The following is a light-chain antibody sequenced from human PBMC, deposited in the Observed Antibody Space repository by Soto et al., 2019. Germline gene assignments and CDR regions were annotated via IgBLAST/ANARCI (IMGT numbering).Light chain of an antibody. CDR3: QQNKDWPGT. Sequence: EIVMTQSPATLSVSPGERATLSCRASQSVSSYLAWFQQKPGQAPRLLIYDGSTRATGIPVRFSGSGSGTEFTLTISSLQSEDFGVYYCQQNKDWPGTFGQGTKV. CDR1: QSVSSY. J-gene: IGKJ1*01. V-gene: IGKV3-15*01. CDR2: DGS.